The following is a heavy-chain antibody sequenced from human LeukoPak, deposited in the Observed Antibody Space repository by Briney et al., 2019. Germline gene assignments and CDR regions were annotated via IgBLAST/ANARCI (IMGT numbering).Heavy chain of an antibody. V-gene: IGHV3-43*02. J-gene: IGHJ6*02. Sequence: GGSLRLSCAASGFTFSDYAMHWVRQSPGKSLEWVSLISGDGGRTYYADSVKGRFTISRDKSKNSLYLQMNSLRTEDTALYYCVKGLVKGYYYGMDVWGQGTTVTVSS. CDR2: ISGDGGRT. CDR1: GFTFSDYA. D-gene: IGHD3/OR15-3a*01. CDR3: VKGLVKGYYYGMDV.